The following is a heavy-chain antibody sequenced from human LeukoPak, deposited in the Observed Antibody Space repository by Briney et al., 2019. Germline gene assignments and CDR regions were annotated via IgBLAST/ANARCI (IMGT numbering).Heavy chain of an antibody. J-gene: IGHJ4*02. CDR2: NYLGATDT. V-gene: IGHV5-51*01. Sequence: GGALKISCKGTGYRYRRYWMAGVRQMPGKGLEGMGINYLGATDTTYSPSFQGQVTISADKSISTAYLQWSSLKASDTATYYCARSGGSGWDEGFDYWGQGTLVTVSS. D-gene: IGHD6-19*01. CDR3: ARSGGSGWDEGFDY. CDR1: GYRYRRYW.